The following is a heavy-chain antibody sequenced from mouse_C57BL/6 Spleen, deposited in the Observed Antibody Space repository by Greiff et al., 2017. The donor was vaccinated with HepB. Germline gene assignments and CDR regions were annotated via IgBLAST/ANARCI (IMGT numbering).Heavy chain of an antibody. D-gene: IGHD2-10*01. CDR2: IDPNSGGT. V-gene: IGHV1-72*01. J-gene: IGHJ2*01. CDR1: GYTFTSYW. CDR3: ARSPGLLLYYFDY. Sequence: VQLQQPGAELVKPGASVKLSCKASGYTFTSYWMHWVKHRPGRGLEWIGRIDPNSGGTKYNEKFKSKATLTVDKPSSTAYMQLSSLTSEDSAVYYCARSPGLLLYYFDYWGQGTTLTVSS.